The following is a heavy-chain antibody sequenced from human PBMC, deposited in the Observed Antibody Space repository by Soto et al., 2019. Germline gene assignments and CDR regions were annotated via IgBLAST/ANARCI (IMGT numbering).Heavy chain of an antibody. CDR3: ARVDSRADRYYFDY. J-gene: IGHJ4*02. D-gene: IGHD2-15*01. CDR2: IYYSGST. CDR1: GGSISSYY. V-gene: IGHV4-59*01. Sequence: PSETLSLTCTVSGGSISSYYWSWIRQPPGKGLEWIGYIYYSGSTNYNPSLKSRVTISVDTSKNQFSLKLSSVTAADTAVYYCARVDSRADRYYFDYWGQGTLVTVSS.